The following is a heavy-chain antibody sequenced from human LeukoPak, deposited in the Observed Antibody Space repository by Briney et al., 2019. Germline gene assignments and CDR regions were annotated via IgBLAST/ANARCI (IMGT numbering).Heavy chain of an antibody. CDR1: GYTFTSYD. J-gene: IGHJ4*02. D-gene: IGHD3-10*01. Sequence: ASVKVSCKASGYTFTSYDINWVRQATGRGLEWMGWMNPNSGNTGYAQKFQGRVTMTRNTSISTAYMELSSLRSEDTAVYYCARGRRLLWFGELPPYYFDYWGQGTLVTVSS. V-gene: IGHV1-8*01. CDR2: MNPNSGNT. CDR3: ARGRRLLWFGELPPYYFDY.